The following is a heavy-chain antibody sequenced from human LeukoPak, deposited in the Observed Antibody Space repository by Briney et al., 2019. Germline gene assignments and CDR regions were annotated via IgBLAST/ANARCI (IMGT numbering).Heavy chain of an antibody. D-gene: IGHD3-10*01. V-gene: IGHV3-23*01. Sequence: GGSLRLSCAASGFAFSSYAMSWFPQAPGKGLEWVSAISGSGDSTYYADSVKGRFTISRDNSKNTLYLQMNSLRAEDTAVYYCAKGTYYGSGSYSHWGQGTLVTVSS. CDR1: GFAFSSYA. CDR3: AKGTYYGSGSYSH. J-gene: IGHJ4*02. CDR2: ISGSGDST.